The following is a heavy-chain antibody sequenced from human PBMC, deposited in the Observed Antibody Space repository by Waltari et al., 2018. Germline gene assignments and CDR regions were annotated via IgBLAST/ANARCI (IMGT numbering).Heavy chain of an antibody. V-gene: IGHV1-2*02. Sequence: LVQSGTEVRRPGAAVKVSCKASSNDISKNYLHWVRRAPGQGLEWMGWIDPNSGATNYGQKFKDRITLTWDTSVNTAYMELTRLASFDTGVYYCAREYCAGECRLFDFWGQGTGLTVSS. D-gene: IGHD2-21*01. CDR1: SNDISKNY. CDR2: IDPNSGAT. CDR3: AREYCAGECRLFDF. J-gene: IGHJ4*02.